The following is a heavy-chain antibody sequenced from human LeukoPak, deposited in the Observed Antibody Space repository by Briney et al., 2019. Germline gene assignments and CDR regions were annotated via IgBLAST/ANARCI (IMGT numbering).Heavy chain of an antibody. D-gene: IGHD2-15*01. CDR3: ARVDCSGGSCYLGDY. CDR1: GYTFTSYG. CDR2: ISAYNGNT. V-gene: IGHV1-18*04. Sequence: ASVKVSCKASGYTFTSYGISWVRQALGQGLEWMGWISAYNGNTNYAQKLQGRVTMTTDTSTSTAYMELRSLRSDDTAVYYCARVDCSGGSCYLGDYWGQGTLVTVSS. J-gene: IGHJ4*02.